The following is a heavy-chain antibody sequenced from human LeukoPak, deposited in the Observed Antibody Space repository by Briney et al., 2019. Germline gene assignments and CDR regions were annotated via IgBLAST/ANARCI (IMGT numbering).Heavy chain of an antibody. CDR3: ADRGEQQLVTGGY. Sequence: SETLSLTCAVYGGSFSGYYWSWIRQPPGKGLEWIGEINHSGSTNYNPSLKSRVTISVDTSKNQFPLKLSSVTAADTAVYYCADRGEQQLVTGGYWGQGTLVTVSS. V-gene: IGHV4-34*01. CDR1: GGSFSGYY. D-gene: IGHD6-13*01. CDR2: INHSGST. J-gene: IGHJ4*02.